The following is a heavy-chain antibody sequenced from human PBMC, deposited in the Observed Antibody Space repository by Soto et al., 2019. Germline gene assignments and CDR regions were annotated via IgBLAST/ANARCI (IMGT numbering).Heavy chain of an antibody. CDR3: ARHGEGERGVVTQLAPFDY. Sequence: QLQLQESGPGLVKPSETLSLTCTVSGGSISSSSYYWGWIRQPPGKGLEWIGSIYYSGSTYYNPSLKSRVTISVDTSKNQFSLKLSSVTAADTAVYYCARHGEGERGVVTQLAPFDYWGQGTLVTVSS. V-gene: IGHV4-39*01. CDR2: IYYSGST. J-gene: IGHJ4*02. D-gene: IGHD2-21*02. CDR1: GGSISSSSYY.